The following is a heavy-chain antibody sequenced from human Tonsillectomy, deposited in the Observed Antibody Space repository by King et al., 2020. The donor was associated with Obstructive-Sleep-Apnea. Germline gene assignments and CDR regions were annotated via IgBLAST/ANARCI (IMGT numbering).Heavy chain of an antibody. CDR2: ISYDGSNK. J-gene: IGHJ4*02. CDR1: GFTFSSYA. D-gene: IGHD3-16*01. V-gene: IGHV3-30-3*01. CDR3: ARDGRSLGFFDY. Sequence: VQLVESGGGVVQPGRSLRLSCAASGFTFSSYAMHWVRQAPGKGLEWVAVISYDGSNKYYADSVKGRLTISRDNSKNTRYLQMNSLRAEDTAVYYCARDGRSLGFFDYWGQGTLVTVSS.